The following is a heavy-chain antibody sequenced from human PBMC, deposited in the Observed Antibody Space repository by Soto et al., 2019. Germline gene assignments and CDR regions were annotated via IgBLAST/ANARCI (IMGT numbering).Heavy chain of an antibody. CDR1: GHTFTSYY. CDR2: INPSGGST. CDR3: ARDPSYDFWSGYSSHYGMDV. Sequence: ASVKVSCKASGHTFTSYYMHWVRQAPGQGLEWMGIINPSGGSTSYAQKFQGRVTMTRDTSTSTVYMELSSLRSEDTAVYYCARDPSYDFWSGYSSHYGMDVWGQGTTVTVSS. D-gene: IGHD3-3*01. V-gene: IGHV1-46*01. J-gene: IGHJ6*02.